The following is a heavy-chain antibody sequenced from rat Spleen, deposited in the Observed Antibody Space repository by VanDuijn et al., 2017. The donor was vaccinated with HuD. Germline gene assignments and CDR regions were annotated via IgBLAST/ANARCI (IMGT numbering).Heavy chain of an antibody. D-gene: IGHD4-3*01. J-gene: IGHJ4*01. CDR1: GFTFSTAW. CDR2: IKPKSNNYAT. Sequence: EVQVLESGGGLVQPGNSLKLSCATSGFTFSTAWMYWYRQFPEKRLEWVARIKPKSNNYATDYTDTVKGRFTISRDDSKSNLYLQMNNLNEEDTAIYYCARHHSGYGVMDAWGQGASVTVSS. V-gene: IGHV6-6*01. CDR3: ARHHSGYGVMDA.